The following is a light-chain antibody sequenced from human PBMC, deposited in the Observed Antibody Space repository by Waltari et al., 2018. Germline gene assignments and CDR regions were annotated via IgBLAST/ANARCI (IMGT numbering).Light chain of an antibody. CDR1: SSHPGVGHH. Sequence: QTVLSKPSPVFGTPPQRHTISRTGSSSHPGVGHHVHRYQKLTGTAPRLLNFGNNNRPAGVPVRFAGSKSGTSASLAITGLQAEDEGDYYCQSFDSRLGDGVVFGGGTKVTVL. CDR2: GNN. V-gene: IGLV1-40*01. J-gene: IGLJ2*01. CDR3: QSFDSRLGDGVV.